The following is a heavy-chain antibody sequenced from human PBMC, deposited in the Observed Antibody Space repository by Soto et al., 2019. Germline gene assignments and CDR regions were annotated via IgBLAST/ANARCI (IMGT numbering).Heavy chain of an antibody. CDR3: ARSLNTYYYDRSDLWGMDV. V-gene: IGHV1-69*13. Sequence: ASVKVSCKASGGTFSSYAISWVRQAPGQGLEWMGGIIPIFGTANYAQKFQGRVTITADESTSTAYMELSSLRSEDTAVYYCARSLNTYYYDRSDLWGMDVWGQGTRVTFSS. CDR1: GGTFSSYA. J-gene: IGHJ6*02. D-gene: IGHD3-22*01. CDR2: IIPIFGTA.